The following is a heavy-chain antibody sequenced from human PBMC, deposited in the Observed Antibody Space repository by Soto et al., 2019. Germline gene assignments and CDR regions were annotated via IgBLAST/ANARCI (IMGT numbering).Heavy chain of an antibody. D-gene: IGHD6-19*01. CDR1: GGSISSSSYY. CDR3: ARIDAGEWLVPYYYYGMDV. J-gene: IGHJ6*02. Sequence: ASETLSLTCTVSGGSISSSSYYWGWIRQPPGKGLEWIGSIYYSGSTYYNPSLKSRVTISVDTSKNQFSLKLSSVTAADTAVYYCARIDAGEWLVPYYYYGMDVWGQGTTVTVSS. V-gene: IGHV4-39*01. CDR2: IYYSGST.